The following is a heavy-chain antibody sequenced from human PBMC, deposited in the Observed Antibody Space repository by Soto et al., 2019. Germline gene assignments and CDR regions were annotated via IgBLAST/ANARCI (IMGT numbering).Heavy chain of an antibody. Sequence: RRLSCAASGFTFSDHFMTWIRQAPGKGLEWISYISGDGRDIYQPDSVKGRFTVSRDNAKNSVYLQMNSLRAEDTAIYYCAGDPYYYASDYWGQGTLVTVSS. V-gene: IGHV3-11*01. J-gene: IGHJ4*02. CDR1: GFTFSDHF. CDR3: AGDPYYYASDY. D-gene: IGHD3-10*01. CDR2: ISGDGRDI.